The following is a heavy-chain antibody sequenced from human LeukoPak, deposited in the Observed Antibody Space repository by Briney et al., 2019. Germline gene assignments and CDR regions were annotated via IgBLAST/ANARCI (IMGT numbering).Heavy chain of an antibody. Sequence: LGESLKISCKGSGYNFTSYWIGWVRQMPGKGLEWMGIIYPGDSDTRYSPSFQGQVTISADKSISTAYLQWSSLKASDTAMYYCARRNHYDSSGYSNWGQGTLVTVSS. J-gene: IGHJ4*02. CDR1: GYNFTSYW. V-gene: IGHV5-51*01. D-gene: IGHD3-22*01. CDR3: ARRNHYDSSGYSN. CDR2: IYPGDSDT.